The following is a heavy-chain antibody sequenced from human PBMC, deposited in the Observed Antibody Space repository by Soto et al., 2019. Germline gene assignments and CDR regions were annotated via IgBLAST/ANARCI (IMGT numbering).Heavy chain of an antibody. V-gene: IGHV3-33*06. Sequence: GGSLRLSCAASGFTFSNYGMHWVRQAPGRGLDWLAAVWYEGSNKYYADTVEGRFTISRDNSENTLYLQMNCLRAEDTAVYYCAKDTGSTAYLIDYWGQGT. J-gene: IGHJ4*02. CDR3: AKDTGSTAYLIDY. CDR2: VWYEGSNK. CDR1: GFTFSNYG. D-gene: IGHD1-26*01.